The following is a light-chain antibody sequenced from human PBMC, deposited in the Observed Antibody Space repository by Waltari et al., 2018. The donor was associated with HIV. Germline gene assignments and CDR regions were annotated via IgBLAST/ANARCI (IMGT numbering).Light chain of an antibody. Sequence: QSVLTQPPSASGTPGQRVTISCSGSSSNIGSNTVNWYQQLPGTAPKLHIYTHKQRPSVVPDRFSGSKSGASASLAISGLQSEDEADYYCAAWDDSLNGPWVFGGGTKLTVL. CDR3: AAWDDSLNGPWV. J-gene: IGLJ3*02. CDR2: THK. CDR1: SSNIGSNT. V-gene: IGLV1-44*01.